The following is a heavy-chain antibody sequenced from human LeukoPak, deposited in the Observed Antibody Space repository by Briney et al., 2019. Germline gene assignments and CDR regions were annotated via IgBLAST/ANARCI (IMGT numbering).Heavy chain of an antibody. CDR2: IYPGDSDT. V-gene: IGHV5-51*03. D-gene: IGHD5-18*01. J-gene: IGHJ5*02. CDR1: GYSFTSYW. Sequence: KPGESLKISCKGSGYSFTSYWIGWVRQMPGKGLEWMGIIYPGDSDTRYSPSFQGQVTISADKSISTAYLQWSSLKASDTAMYYCARLLRYRYGKHHWFDPWGQGTLVTVSS. CDR3: ARLLRYRYGKHHWFDP.